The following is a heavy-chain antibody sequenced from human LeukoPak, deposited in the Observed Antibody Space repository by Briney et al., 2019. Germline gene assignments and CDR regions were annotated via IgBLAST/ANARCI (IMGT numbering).Heavy chain of an antibody. J-gene: IGHJ4*02. CDR2: INPNSGGT. CDR1: GYTFTGYY. D-gene: IGHD5-18*01. Sequence: ASVKVSCKASGYTFTGYYMHWVRHAPGQGLEWMRCINPNSGGTNYAQKFQGRVTMTRDTSISTAYMELSRLRSDDTAVYYCARSDTAIHPFAYWGQGTLVTVSS. CDR3: ARSDTAIHPFAY. V-gene: IGHV1-2*02.